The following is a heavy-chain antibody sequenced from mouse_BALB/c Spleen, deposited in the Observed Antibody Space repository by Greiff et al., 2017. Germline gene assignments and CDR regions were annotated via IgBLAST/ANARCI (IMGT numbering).Heavy chain of an antibody. Sequence: EVKVVESGGGLVKPGGSLKLSCAASGFTFSDYYMYWVRQTPEKRLEWVATISDGGSYTYYPDSVKGRFTISRDNAKNNLYLQMSSLKSEDTAMYYCARGYAYYAMDYWGQGTSVTVSS. CDR3: ARGYAYYAMDY. CDR1: GFTFSDYY. CDR2: ISDGGSYT. V-gene: IGHV5-4*02. J-gene: IGHJ4*01. D-gene: IGHD1-1*01.